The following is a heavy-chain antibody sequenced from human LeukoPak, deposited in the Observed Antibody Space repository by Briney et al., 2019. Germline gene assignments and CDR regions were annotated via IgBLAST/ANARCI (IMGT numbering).Heavy chain of an antibody. CDR3: ARAKPEMATIMGDY. J-gene: IGHJ4*02. V-gene: IGHV1-2*02. CDR2: INPNSGGT. Sequence: ASVKVSCKASGYTFTGYYMHWVRQAPGQGLEWMGWINPNSGGTNYAQKFQGRVTMARDTSISTAYMELSRLRSDDTAVYYCARAKPEMATIMGDYWGRGTLVTVSS. CDR1: GYTFTGYY. D-gene: IGHD5-24*01.